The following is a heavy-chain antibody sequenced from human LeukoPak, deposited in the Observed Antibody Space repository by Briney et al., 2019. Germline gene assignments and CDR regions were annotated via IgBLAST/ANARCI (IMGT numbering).Heavy chain of an antibody. J-gene: IGHJ3*01. CDR3: ANEYSKGDV. D-gene: IGHD4-11*01. Sequence: PGGSLRLSCTASGFSFSDYSINWVRQAPGKGLEWVSYIGSTGINTYYADSVKGRFTTSRDNAKNSVYLQMNSLRAEDAAVYYCANEYSKGDVWGQGTMVTVSS. V-gene: IGHV3-48*04. CDR1: GFSFSDYS. CDR2: IGSTGINT.